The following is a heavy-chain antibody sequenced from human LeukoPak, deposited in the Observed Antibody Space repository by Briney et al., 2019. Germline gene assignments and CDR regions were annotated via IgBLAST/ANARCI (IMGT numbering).Heavy chain of an antibody. D-gene: IGHD3-10*01. Sequence: GGSLRLSCAASGFTFSSYGMSWVRQAPGKGLEWVSAISGSGGSTYYADSVKGRFTISRDNSKNTLYLQMNSLRAEDTAVYYCAKTGGDYYGSGSYTPYYFDYWGQGTLVTVSS. V-gene: IGHV3-23*01. CDR2: ISGSGGST. J-gene: IGHJ4*02. CDR3: AKTGGDYYGSGSYTPYYFDY. CDR1: GFTFSSYG.